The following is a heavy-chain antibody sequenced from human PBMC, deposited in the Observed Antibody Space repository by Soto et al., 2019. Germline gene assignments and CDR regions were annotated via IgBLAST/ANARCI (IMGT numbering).Heavy chain of an antibody. J-gene: IGHJ4*02. CDR1: GFTFSSYA. Sequence: PGGSLRLSCSASGFTFSSYAMHWVRQAPGKGLEYVSAISSNGGSTYYADSVKGRFTISRDNSKNTLYLQMSSLRAEDTTVYYCVKGPRLTGYDKNSGWYYWGQGTLVTVSS. D-gene: IGHD6-19*01. CDR3: VKGPRLTGYDKNSGWYY. V-gene: IGHV3-64D*06. CDR2: ISSNGGST.